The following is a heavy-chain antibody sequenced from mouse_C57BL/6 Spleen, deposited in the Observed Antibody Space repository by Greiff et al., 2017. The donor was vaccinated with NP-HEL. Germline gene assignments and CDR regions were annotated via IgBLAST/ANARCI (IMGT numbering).Heavy chain of an antibody. D-gene: IGHD2-5*01. CDR3: AREAYYSNLSWFAY. CDR1: GYTFTSYG. J-gene: IGHJ3*01. Sequence: QVHVKQSGAELARPGASVKLSCKASGYTFTSYGISWVKQRTGQGLEWIGEIYPRSGNTYYNEKFKGKATLTADKSSSTAYMELRSLTSEDSAVDFCAREAYYSNLSWFAYWGQGTLVTVSA. V-gene: IGHV1-81*01. CDR2: IYPRSGNT.